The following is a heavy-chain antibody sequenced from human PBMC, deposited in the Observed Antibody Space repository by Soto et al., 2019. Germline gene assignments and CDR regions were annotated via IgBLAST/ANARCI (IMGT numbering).Heavy chain of an antibody. J-gene: IGHJ5*02. CDR3: ARGTGVQNWFDP. CDR2: INVGSGNT. CDR1: GDTFTSYF. D-gene: IGHD1-1*01. Sequence: ASVKVSCKASGDTFTSYFIPWVRQVPGQGPEWMAWINVGSGNTRYAQKFQGRITITRDTSATTGYMELSSLRSEDTAVYYCARGTGVQNWFDPWGQGTLVTVSS. V-gene: IGHV1-3*01.